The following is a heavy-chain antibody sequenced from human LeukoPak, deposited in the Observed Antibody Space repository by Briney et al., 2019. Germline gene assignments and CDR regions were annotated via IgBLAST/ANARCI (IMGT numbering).Heavy chain of an antibody. CDR1: GFTFDDYA. D-gene: IGHD2-21*02. CDR2: ISGDGGST. Sequence: PGGSLRLSCAASGFTFDDYAMHWVRQAPGKGLEWVSLISGDGGSTYYADSVKGRFTISRDNSKNSLYLQMNSLRTEDIALYYCAKSGLAYCGGDCSAFDYWGQGTLVTVSS. V-gene: IGHV3-43*02. J-gene: IGHJ4*02. CDR3: AKSGLAYCGGDCSAFDY.